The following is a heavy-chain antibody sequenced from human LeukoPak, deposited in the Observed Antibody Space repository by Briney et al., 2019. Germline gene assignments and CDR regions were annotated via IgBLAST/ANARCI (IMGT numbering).Heavy chain of an antibody. CDR3: ARGASSGYRIDQ. J-gene: IGHJ4*02. CDR1: GFTFSSYW. Sequence: PGGSLRLPCAASGFTFSSYWMHWVRQAPRKGLVWVSRINADGRTTNYADSVKGRFTISRDNARNTLYLQLNSLRAEDTAVYYCARGASSGYRIDQWGQGTLVTVSS. V-gene: IGHV3-74*01. D-gene: IGHD5-18*01. CDR2: INADGRTT.